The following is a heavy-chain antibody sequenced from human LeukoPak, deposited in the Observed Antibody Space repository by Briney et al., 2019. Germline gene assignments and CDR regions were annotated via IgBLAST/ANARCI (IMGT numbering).Heavy chain of an antibody. J-gene: IGHJ4*02. CDR2: IWYDGSNK. D-gene: IGHD6-19*01. Sequence: TGGSLRLSCAASGFTFSSYGMHWVRQAPGKGLEWVAVIWYDGSNKYYADSVKGRFTISRDNSKNTLYLQMNRLRAEDTAVYYCARGHSSGWASPFDYWGQGTLVTVSS. CDR1: GFTFSSYG. V-gene: IGHV3-33*01. CDR3: ARGHSSGWASPFDY.